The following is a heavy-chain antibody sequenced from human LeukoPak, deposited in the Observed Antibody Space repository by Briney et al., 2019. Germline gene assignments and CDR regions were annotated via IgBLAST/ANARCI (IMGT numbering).Heavy chain of an antibody. Sequence: PSETLSLTCTVSGGSTSSYYWSWIRQPAGKGLEWIGRIYTSGSTNYNPSLKSRVTMSVDTSKNQFSLKLSSVTAADTAVYYCAREQLYGSGSYYNGAYYFDYWGQGTLVTVSS. CDR1: GGSTSSYY. CDR2: IYTSGST. J-gene: IGHJ4*02. D-gene: IGHD3-10*01. CDR3: AREQLYGSGSYYNGAYYFDY. V-gene: IGHV4-4*07.